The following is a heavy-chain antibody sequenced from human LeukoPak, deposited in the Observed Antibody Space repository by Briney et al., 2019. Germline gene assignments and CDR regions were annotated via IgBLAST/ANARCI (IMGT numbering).Heavy chain of an antibody. J-gene: IGHJ4*02. V-gene: IGHV1-18*01. Sequence: GASVKVSCKASGYTFTSYVISWVRQAPGQGLEWMGWISAYSGNTNYAQKLQGRVTMTTDTSTSTAYMELRSLRSEDTAVYYCAILYSSGWYVDYWGQGTLVTVSS. D-gene: IGHD6-19*01. CDR3: AILYSSGWYVDY. CDR1: GYTFTSYV. CDR2: ISAYSGNT.